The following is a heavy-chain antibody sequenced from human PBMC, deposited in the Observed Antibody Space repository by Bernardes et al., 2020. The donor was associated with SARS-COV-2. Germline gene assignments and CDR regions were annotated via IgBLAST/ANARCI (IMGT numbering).Heavy chain of an antibody. CDR2: IKEDESEK. Sequence: GGSLRLSCAASGLTFGTSWMNWVRQAPGKGREWVAGIKEDESEKYYVDSVKGRFAISRDNAKNSLFLQMNSLRAEDTAVYYCARGSLLLRFLELGYMDVWGQGTTVTVSS. CDR3: ARGSLLLRFLELGYMDV. CDR1: GLTFGTSW. J-gene: IGHJ6*02. D-gene: IGHD3-3*01. V-gene: IGHV3-7*01.